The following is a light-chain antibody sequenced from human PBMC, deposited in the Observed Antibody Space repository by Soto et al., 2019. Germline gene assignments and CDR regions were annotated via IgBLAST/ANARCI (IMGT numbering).Light chain of an antibody. CDR3: QQSYSTPCT. CDR1: QSISSW. CDR2: KAS. J-gene: IGKJ1*01. Sequence: DIQMTQSPSTLSASVGDRVTITCRASQSISSWLAWYQQKPGKAPKLLIYKASSLESGVPSRFSGSGSGTEFTLTISSLQPDDFATYYCQQSYSTPCTFGQGTKVDI. V-gene: IGKV1-5*03.